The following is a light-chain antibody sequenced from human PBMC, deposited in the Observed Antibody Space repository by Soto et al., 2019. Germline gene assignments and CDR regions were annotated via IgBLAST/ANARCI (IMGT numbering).Light chain of an antibody. Sequence: DIVMTQSPDSLSVSLVERATINCKSSQSVLYSSNNKNYLAWYQQKPGPPPKLLIYWASTRESGVPDRFSGRGSGTDFTLTISILQAEDVAVYYCQQYYSTPVTFGQGTKVEIK. CDR3: QQYYSTPVT. V-gene: IGKV4-1*01. J-gene: IGKJ1*01. CDR1: QSVLYSSNNKNY. CDR2: WAS.